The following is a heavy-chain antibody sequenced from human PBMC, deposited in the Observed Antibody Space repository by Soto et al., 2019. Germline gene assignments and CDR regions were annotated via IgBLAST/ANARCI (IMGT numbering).Heavy chain of an antibody. J-gene: IGHJ6*03. CDR3: ARISPGIAARQIYYYYYMDG. CDR2: ISAYNGNT. V-gene: IGHV1-18*01. Sequence: ASVKVSCKASGYTFTSYGISWVRQAPGQGLEWMGWISAYNGNTNYAQKLQGRVTMTTDTSTSTAYMELRSLRSADTAVYYCARISPGIAARQIYYYYYMDGWGKGTTVTVTS. CDR1: GYTFTSYG. D-gene: IGHD6-6*01.